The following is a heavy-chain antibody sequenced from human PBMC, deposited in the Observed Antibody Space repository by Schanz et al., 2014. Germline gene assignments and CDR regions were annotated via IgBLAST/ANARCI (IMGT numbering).Heavy chain of an antibody. V-gene: IGHV3-48*01. CDR2: ISSASSTI. J-gene: IGHJ4*02. Sequence: EVQLVQSGGGLVQPGGSLRLSCAASGFTFSSHWMHWVRQDPGKGLEWVSYISSASSTINYADSVKGRFTISRDNAKNSLFLQMNSLRAEDTAVYYCARKVVATIGGYYDNWGQGTLVTVSS. D-gene: IGHD5-12*01. CDR3: ARKVVATIGGYYDN. CDR1: GFTFSSHW.